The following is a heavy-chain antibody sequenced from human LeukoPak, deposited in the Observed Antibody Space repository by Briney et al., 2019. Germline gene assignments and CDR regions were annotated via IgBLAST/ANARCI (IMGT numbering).Heavy chain of an antibody. V-gene: IGHV3-66*01. CDR2: LYIDGNT. D-gene: IGHD6-13*01. Sequence: PEGSLRLSCEASGFSVSTNYMSWVRQAPGKGLEWVSVLYIDGNTYYTDSVRGRFIISRDNSKNMVFLQMSSLRIEDTALYYCARTAFGSSWFFDSWGQGTLVTVSS. CDR1: GFSVSTNY. J-gene: IGHJ4*02. CDR3: ARTAFGSSWFFDS.